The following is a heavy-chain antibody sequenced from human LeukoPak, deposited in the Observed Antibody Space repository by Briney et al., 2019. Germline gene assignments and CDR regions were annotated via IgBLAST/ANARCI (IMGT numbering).Heavy chain of an antibody. CDR1: GGSFSGYY. D-gene: IGHD3-10*01. J-gene: IGHJ6*02. CDR3: ARGRSYYYGSGSLRGRTYYYGMDV. V-gene: IGHV4-34*01. Sequence: PSETPSLTCAVYGGSFSGYYWSWLRQPPGKGLEWIGEINHSGSTNYNPSLKSRVTISVDTSKNQFSLKLSSVTAADTAVYYCARGRSYYYGSGSLRGRTYYYGMDVWGQGTTVTVSS. CDR2: INHSGST.